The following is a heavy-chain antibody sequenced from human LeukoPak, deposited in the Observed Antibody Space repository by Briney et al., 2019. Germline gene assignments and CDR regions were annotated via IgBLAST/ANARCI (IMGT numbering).Heavy chain of an antibody. J-gene: IGHJ3*02. V-gene: IGHV3-9*01. CDR3: AKVPYSSGANDAFDI. Sequence: PGGSLRLSCAASGFTFDDYAMHWVRQAPGKGLEWVSGISWNSGSIGYADSVKGRFTISRDNAKNSLYLQMNSLRAEDTALYYCAKVPYSSGANDAFDIWGQGTMVTVSS. D-gene: IGHD6-19*01. CDR1: GFTFDDYA. CDR2: ISWNSGSI.